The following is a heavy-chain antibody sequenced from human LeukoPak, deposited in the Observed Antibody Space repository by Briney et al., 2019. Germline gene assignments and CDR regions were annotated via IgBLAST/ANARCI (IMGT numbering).Heavy chain of an antibody. CDR2: INPNSGGT. V-gene: IGHV1-2*02. D-gene: IGHD6-6*01. CDR3: ARGSGSSSWDPFDY. CDR1: GYTFTGYY. Sequence: ASVKVSCKASGYTFTGYYMHWVRQAPGQGLEWMGWINPNSGGTNYAQKFQGRVTMTRDTSISTAYMELGRLRYDDTAVFYCARGSGSSSWDPFDYWGQGTLVTVSS. J-gene: IGHJ4*02.